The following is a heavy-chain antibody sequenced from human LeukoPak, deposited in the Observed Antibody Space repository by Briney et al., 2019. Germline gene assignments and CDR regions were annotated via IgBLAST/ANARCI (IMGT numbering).Heavy chain of an antibody. CDR2: INHSGST. CDR1: GGSFSGYY. Sequence: SETLSLTCAVYGGSFSGYYWSWIRQPPGKGLEWIGEINHSGSTNYNPSLKSRVTISVDTSKNQFSLKLSSVTAADTAVYYCARESLRYELLFSHNWFDPWGQGTLVTVSS. D-gene: IGHD2-2*01. J-gene: IGHJ5*02. V-gene: IGHV4-34*01. CDR3: ARESLRYELLFSHNWFDP.